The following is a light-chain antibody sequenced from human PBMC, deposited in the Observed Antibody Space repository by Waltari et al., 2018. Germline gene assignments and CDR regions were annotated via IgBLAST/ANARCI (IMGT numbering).Light chain of an antibody. V-gene: IGKV3-15*01. CDR3: QQYNNWPPRT. CDR1: QSVSSN. Sequence: EIVMTQSPATLSVSPGERATLSCRASQSVSSNLAWYQQKPGQAPRLLIYGASTRATGIPARFGGSGSGTEFTLTISSLQSEDFAVYYCQQYNNWPPRTFGQGTKVEIK. J-gene: IGKJ1*01. CDR2: GAS.